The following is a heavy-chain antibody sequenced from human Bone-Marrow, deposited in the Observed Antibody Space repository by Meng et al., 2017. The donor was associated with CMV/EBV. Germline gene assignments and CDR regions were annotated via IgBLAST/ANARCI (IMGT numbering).Heavy chain of an antibody. J-gene: IGHJ4*02. Sequence: GGSLRLSCAASGFSFSNYAMHWVRQAPGKGLEWLAVISYDGSNKYYADSVKGRFTISRDNSKNTLYLQVNSLRAEDTAVYYCARDQFYYGSGPLDYWGQGTLVTVSS. CDR3: ARDQFYYGSGPLDY. CDR2: ISYDGSNK. CDR1: GFSFSNYA. D-gene: IGHD3-10*01. V-gene: IGHV3-30*04.